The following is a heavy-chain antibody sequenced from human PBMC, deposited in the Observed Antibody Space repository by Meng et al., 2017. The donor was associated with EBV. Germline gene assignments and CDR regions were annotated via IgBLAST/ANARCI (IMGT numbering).Heavy chain of an antibody. Sequence: EVQLVESGGGVVRPGGSLSLSCAASGFTFSSYAMSWVRQAPGKGLEWVSAISGSGGSTYYADSVKGRFTISRDNSKNTLYLQMNSLRAEDTAVYYCAKVNQLLGGNDYWGQGTLVTVSS. V-gene: IGHV3-23*04. D-gene: IGHD1-26*01. CDR1: GFTFSSYA. J-gene: IGHJ4*02. CDR3: AKVNQLLGGNDY. CDR2: ISGSGGST.